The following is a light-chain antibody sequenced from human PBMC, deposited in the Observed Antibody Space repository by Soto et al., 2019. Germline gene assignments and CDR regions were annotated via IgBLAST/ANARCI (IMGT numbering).Light chain of an antibody. CDR2: GAS. V-gene: IGKV3-20*01. J-gene: IGKJ2*01. CDR3: QHYGSSPYT. CDR1: QSVSSSY. Sequence: EIVLTQSPGTLSLSPGERATLSCRASQSVSSSYLAWYQQKPGQAPRLLIYGASSRATGIPNRFSGSGSGTDFSLNISRLEPEDFAVYYGQHYGSSPYTFDQGTKLEIK.